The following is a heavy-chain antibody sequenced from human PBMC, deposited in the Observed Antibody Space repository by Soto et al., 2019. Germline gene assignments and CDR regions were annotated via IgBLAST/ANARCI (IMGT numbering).Heavy chain of an antibody. J-gene: IGHJ5*02. CDR1: GYTLSNYG. CDR2: ISLYSDGT. V-gene: IGHV1-18*01. D-gene: IGHD2-2*01. CDR3: ARVVPRREACFGX. Sequence: SVKVSCKTSGYTLSNYGITWVRQAPGQPLEWLGWISLYSDGTNSAPQLKARVSMTTDTSTTTDYMELSSMRSEDTAVYYCARVVPRREACFGXFGQGTPVSVS.